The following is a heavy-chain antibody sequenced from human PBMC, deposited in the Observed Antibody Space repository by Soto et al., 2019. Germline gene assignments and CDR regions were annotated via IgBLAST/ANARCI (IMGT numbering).Heavy chain of an antibody. CDR3: ARDGQQLVPYGLDA. D-gene: IGHD6-6*01. CDR2: IWADGSNV. CDR1: GFTFSSHG. V-gene: IGHV3-33*01. J-gene: IGHJ6*02. Sequence: ESGGGVVQAGRSLRLSCAAPGFTFSSHGIHWVRQAPGKGLEWVAFIWADGSNVEYADSVKGRFTISRDSSKNTVDLQMNSLRAEDTAVYSCARDGQQLVPYGLDAWGQGTTVTVSS.